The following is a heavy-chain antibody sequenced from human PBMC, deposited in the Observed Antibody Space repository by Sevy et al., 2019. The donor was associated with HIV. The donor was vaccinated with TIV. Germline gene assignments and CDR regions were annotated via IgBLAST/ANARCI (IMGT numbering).Heavy chain of an antibody. Sequence: GGSLRFSCAASGFTFIDHYMEGVRQVPGKGLEGVGRIRNKADSYTTEYAASVKGRFTISRDDSKNSLYLLMNSLKTEDTAVYYCATHAGIAAAGRVFDYWGQGTLVTVSS. V-gene: IGHV3-72*01. CDR2: IRNKADSYTT. CDR1: GFTFIDHY. J-gene: IGHJ4*02. CDR3: ATHAGIAAAGRVFDY. D-gene: IGHD6-13*01.